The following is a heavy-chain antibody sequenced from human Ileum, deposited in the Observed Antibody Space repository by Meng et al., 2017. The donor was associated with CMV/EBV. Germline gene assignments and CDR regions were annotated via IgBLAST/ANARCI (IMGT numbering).Heavy chain of an antibody. CDR2: IYYNGTT. CDR1: GASIINDDYY. CDR3: AKYSGPSRWFDP. D-gene: IGHD5-12*01. V-gene: IGHV4-30-4*01. J-gene: IGHJ5*02. Sequence: QVQSPGAGPGLLKPSQTLSLTCTVSGASIINDDYYWSWFRQPPGKGLEWIGYIYYNGTTYYNLSLKSRIAILVDTSKSQFSLIVSSVTAADTAVYYCAKYSGPSRWFDPWGQGTLVTVSS.